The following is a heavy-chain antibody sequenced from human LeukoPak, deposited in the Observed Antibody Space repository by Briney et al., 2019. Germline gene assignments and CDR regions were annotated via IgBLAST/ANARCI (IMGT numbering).Heavy chain of an antibody. J-gene: IGHJ2*01. Sequence: SETLSLTCTVSGGSLSSYYWSWIRQPPGKGLEWIGYIHYSGSTNYNPSLKSRVTISVDTSKNQFSLKLSSVTAADTAVYYCARQGGGFWYFDLWGRGTLVTVSS. CDR3: ARQGGGFWYFDL. CDR1: GGSLSSYY. V-gene: IGHV4-59*08. CDR2: IHYSGST. D-gene: IGHD6-25*01.